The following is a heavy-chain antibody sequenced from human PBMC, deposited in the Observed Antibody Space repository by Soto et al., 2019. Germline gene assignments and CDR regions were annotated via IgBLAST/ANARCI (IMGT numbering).Heavy chain of an antibody. Sequence: LRLSCVASTFTFSNYWMTWVRQAPGKGLEWVANIREDGGEEHYVDSVKGRFTVSRDNARNSLFLQMNTLRAEDTAMYYCARDSSPSWSNSYFDAFDMWGQGTMVTVS. D-gene: IGHD3-16*01. J-gene: IGHJ3*02. CDR2: IREDGGEE. CDR1: TFTFSNYW. V-gene: IGHV3-7*05. CDR3: ARDSSPSWSNSYFDAFDM.